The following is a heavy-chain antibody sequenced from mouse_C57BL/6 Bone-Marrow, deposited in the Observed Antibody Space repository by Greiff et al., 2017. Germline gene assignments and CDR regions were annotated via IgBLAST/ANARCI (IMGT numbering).Heavy chain of an antibody. CDR3: AKDYGSSYAFAY. J-gene: IGHJ3*01. D-gene: IGHD1-1*01. CDR1: GYTFTDYN. V-gene: IGHV1-22*01. Sequence: VQLQQSGAELVKPGASVKLSCKASGYTFTDYNMHWVKQSHGKSLEWIGYINPNNGGTSYNQKFKGKATLTVNKSSSTAYMELRSLTSEDSAVYYCAKDYGSSYAFAYWRQGTLVTVSA. CDR2: INPNNGGT.